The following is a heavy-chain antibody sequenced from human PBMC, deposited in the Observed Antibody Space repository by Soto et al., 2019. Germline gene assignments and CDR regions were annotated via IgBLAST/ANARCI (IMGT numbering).Heavy chain of an antibody. D-gene: IGHD2-2*01. CDR3: ASTWGVPAPISYYGMDV. V-gene: IGHV3-23*01. CDR2: ISGSGGST. Sequence: VGSLGFSCAASGFTFSSYAMSWVRQAPGKGLEWVSAISGSGGSTYYADSVKGRFTISSDNSKNTLYLQMNSLRAEDTAVYYCASTWGVPAPISYYGMDVWGQGTTVTVSS. CDR1: GFTFSSYA. J-gene: IGHJ6*02.